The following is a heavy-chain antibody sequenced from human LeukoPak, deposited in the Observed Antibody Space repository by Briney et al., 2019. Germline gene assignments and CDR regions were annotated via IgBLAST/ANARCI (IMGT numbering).Heavy chain of an antibody. V-gene: IGHV3-23*01. J-gene: IGHJ4*02. CDR3: AKDREPGHYNL. CDR2: ISSSYGST. D-gene: IGHD3-10*01. CDR1: GFTFSSYA. Sequence: GGSLRLSCAASGFTFSSYAMSWVRQPPGKGLEWVSAISSSYGSTYYADSVKGRFTISRDNSKNTLYLQMNSLRAEDTAVYYCAKDREPGHYNLWGQGAQVTVSS.